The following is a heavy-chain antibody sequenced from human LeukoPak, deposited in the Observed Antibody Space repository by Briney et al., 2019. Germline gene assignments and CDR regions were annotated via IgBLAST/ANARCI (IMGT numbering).Heavy chain of an antibody. J-gene: IGHJ4*02. CDR1: GFSFSGYW. CDR2: IKEDGSEK. Sequence: PGGSLRLSCAASGFSFSGYWMTWVRQAPGKGLEWVANIKEDGSEKYYADFVKGRFTISRDNAKNSLDLQMNSLRAEDTAVYNCARRGSTGYWGQGTLVTVSS. V-gene: IGHV3-7*03. CDR3: ARRGSTGY. D-gene: IGHD4-11*01.